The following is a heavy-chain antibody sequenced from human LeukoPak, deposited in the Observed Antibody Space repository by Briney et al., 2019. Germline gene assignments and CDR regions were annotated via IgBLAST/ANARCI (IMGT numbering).Heavy chain of an antibody. Sequence: GGSLRLSCAASGLTFSSYAMSWVRQAPGKGLEWVSAISGSGGSTYYADSVKGRFTISRDNSKNTLYLQMNSLRAEDTAVYYCAKADRDGYNSPFFDYWGQGTLVTVSS. CDR2: ISGSGGST. V-gene: IGHV3-23*01. CDR3: AKADRDGYNSPFFDY. CDR1: GLTFSSYA. J-gene: IGHJ4*02. D-gene: IGHD5-24*01.